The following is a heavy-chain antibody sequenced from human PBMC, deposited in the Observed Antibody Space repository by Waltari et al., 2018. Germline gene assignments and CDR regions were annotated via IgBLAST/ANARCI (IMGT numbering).Heavy chain of an antibody. V-gene: IGHV1-3*01. D-gene: IGHD4-17*01. CDR1: GYTFTSYA. CDR2: INAGNGNT. J-gene: IGHJ5*02. Sequence: QVQLVQSGAEVKKPGASVKVSCKASGYTFTSYAMHWVRQAPGQRLEWMGWINAGNGNTKYSQKFQGRVTITRDTSASTAYMELSSLRSEDTAVYYCASDGGCGVTTLCWFDPWGQGTLVTVSS. CDR3: ASDGGCGVTTLCWFDP.